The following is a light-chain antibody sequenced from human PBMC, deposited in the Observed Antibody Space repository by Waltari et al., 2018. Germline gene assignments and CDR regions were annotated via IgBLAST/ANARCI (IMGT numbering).Light chain of an antibody. CDR1: QTIGTY. J-gene: IGKJ1*01. Sequence: DIQMTQSHSTLSASVGDRVTVTCRASQTIGTYLAWFQRKPGKAPKLLIYEASTLENGVPSRFSGSGSGTEFTLTISSLEPDDFATYYCQQYNSYWWTFGLGTKVEV. CDR2: EAS. V-gene: IGKV1-5*03. CDR3: QQYNSYWWT.